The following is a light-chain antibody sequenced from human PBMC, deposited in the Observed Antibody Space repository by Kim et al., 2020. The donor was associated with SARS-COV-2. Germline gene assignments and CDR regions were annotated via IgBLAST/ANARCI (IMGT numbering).Light chain of an antibody. CDR2: GAS. V-gene: IGKV3-20*01. CDR3: QQYGSPPFT. CDR1: QSVNSNY. Sequence: EIVLTQSPGTLALSPGERATLSCRASQSVNSNYLACYQQKGCQAPRLLIYGASNRATDIPDRFSGSVSGTDFTLTISRLEPEDFAVFYCQQYGSPPFTFGPETTVEI. J-gene: IGKJ3*01.